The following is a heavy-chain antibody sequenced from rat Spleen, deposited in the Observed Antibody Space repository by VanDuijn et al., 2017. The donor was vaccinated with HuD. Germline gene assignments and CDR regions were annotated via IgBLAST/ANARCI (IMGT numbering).Heavy chain of an antibody. V-gene: IGHV5-20*01. J-gene: IGHJ2*01. CDR2: VSYDGVTT. D-gene: IGHD4-4*01. Sequence: EVQLVQSNGGLVQPGRSLKLSCAASGFTFNDHFMAWVRQAPKKGLEWVAYVSYDGVTTYYRDSVKGRFTISRDNAQNTLYLQMSKLGSEDTAIYYCATEELGVRDWGQGVMVTVSS. CDR3: ATEELGVRD. CDR1: GFTFNDHF.